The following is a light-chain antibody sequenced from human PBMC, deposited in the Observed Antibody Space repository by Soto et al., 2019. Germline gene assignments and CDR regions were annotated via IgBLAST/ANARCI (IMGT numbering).Light chain of an antibody. V-gene: IGKV3-20*01. J-gene: IGKJ1*01. CDR1: QSVSSNF. CDR2: GAS. Sequence: EIGLTQSPGTLSLSPGDRATLSCRASQSVSSNFLAWYQQKPGQAPRLLIYGASIRATGIPDRFSGSGSGTDVTLTIRRLEPEDFAMYFCHQYGSSPRTFGQGTKVEI. CDR3: HQYGSSPRT.